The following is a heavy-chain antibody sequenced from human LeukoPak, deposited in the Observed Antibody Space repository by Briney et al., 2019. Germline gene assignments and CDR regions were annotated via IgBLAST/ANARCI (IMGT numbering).Heavy chain of an antibody. J-gene: IGHJ4*02. V-gene: IGHV3-73*01. CDR2: IRSKANSYAT. CDR1: GFTFSGSA. CDR3: TRPGGTVGATTGDFDY. D-gene: IGHD1-26*01. Sequence: GGSLRLSCAASGFTFSGSAMPWVRQATGKGLEWVGRIRSKANSYATAYAASVKGRFTISRDDSKNTAYLQMNSLKTEDTAVYYCTRPGGTVGATTGDFDYWGQGTLVTASS.